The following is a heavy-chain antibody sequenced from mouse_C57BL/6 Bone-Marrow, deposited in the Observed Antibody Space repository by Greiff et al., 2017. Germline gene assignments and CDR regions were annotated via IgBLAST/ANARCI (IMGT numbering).Heavy chain of an antibody. CDR1: GYTFTSYW. J-gene: IGHJ2*01. CDR3: TREYYGSRYSFDY. CDR2: IYPGNSDT. D-gene: IGHD1-1*01. Sequence: VQLQQSGAVLARPGASVKMSCKTSGYTFTSYWMHWVKQRPGQGLEWIGAIYPGNSDTSYNQKFKGKAKLTAVTSASTAYMELSSLTNEDSAVYYCTREYYGSRYSFDYWGQGTTLTVSS. V-gene: IGHV1-5*01.